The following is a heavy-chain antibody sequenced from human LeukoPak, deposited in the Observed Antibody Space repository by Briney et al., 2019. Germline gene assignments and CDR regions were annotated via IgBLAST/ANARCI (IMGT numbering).Heavy chain of an antibody. CDR3: ARDRSTTTGHWFDP. CDR1: AGTFSSYA. V-gene: IGHV1-69*13. Sequence: ASVKVSCKASAGTFSSYAISWVRQAPGQGLEWMGGIIPIFGTANYAQKFQGRVTITADESTSTAYMVLSSLRSEDTAVYYCARDRSTTTGHWFDPWGQGTLVTVSS. CDR2: IIPIFGTA. D-gene: IGHD5/OR15-5a*01. J-gene: IGHJ5*02.